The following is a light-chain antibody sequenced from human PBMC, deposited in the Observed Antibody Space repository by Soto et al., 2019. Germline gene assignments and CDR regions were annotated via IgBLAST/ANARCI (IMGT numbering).Light chain of an antibody. V-gene: IGKV3-15*01. CDR1: QSINSN. CDR3: QQYNSWPLT. Sequence: IVMTQSPATLSVSPGERVTLSCRASQSINSNLAWYQQKPGQPPRLLMFRASIRATGFPARFSGSGSGTEFNITISSLQSEDSAVYYCQQYNSWPLTFGGGTKVDIK. J-gene: IGKJ4*01. CDR2: RAS.